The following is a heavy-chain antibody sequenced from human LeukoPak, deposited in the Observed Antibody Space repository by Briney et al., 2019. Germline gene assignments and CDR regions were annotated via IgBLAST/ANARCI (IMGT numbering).Heavy chain of an antibody. Sequence: SETLSLTCTVSGGSISSSSYYWGWIRQPPGKGLEWIGSLYYSGSTYYNPSLKSRVTISVDTSKNQFSLKLSSVTAADTAVYYCASSQRKKRTTVTPYYFDYWGQGTLVTVSS. CDR2: LYYSGST. J-gene: IGHJ4*02. V-gene: IGHV4-39*01. D-gene: IGHD4-11*01. CDR1: GGSISSSSYY. CDR3: ASSQRKKRTTVTPYYFDY.